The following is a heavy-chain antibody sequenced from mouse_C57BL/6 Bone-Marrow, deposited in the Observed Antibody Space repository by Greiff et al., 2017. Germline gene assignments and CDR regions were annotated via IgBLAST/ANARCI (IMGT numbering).Heavy chain of an antibody. CDR3: TRDYYGSSYPHWYFDV. CDR2: IDPETGGP. D-gene: IGHD1-1*01. CDR1: GYTFTDYE. V-gene: IGHV1-15*01. J-gene: IGHJ1*03. Sequence: VQLQQPGAELVRPGASVTLSCKASGYTFTDYEMHWVKQTPVIGLEWIGAIDPETGGPAYKQKFKGKAILTADNCSSTAYMELRSLTSDDSAVYYCTRDYYGSSYPHWYFDVWGTGTTVTVSA.